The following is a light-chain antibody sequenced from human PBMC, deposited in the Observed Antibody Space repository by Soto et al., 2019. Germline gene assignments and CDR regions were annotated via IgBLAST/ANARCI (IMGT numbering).Light chain of an antibody. CDR1: QDISDV. Sequence: DTHMSQFPSSLSSSVGNRVTITCQASQDISDVLNWYQQQPGKAPKVLIYDASKLQTGVPSRFSGRGSGKDFTFTISSLQPDDSGTYYCQQFYDLPITFGQGTRLEI. V-gene: IGKV1-33*01. CDR3: QQFYDLPIT. J-gene: IGKJ5*01. CDR2: DAS.